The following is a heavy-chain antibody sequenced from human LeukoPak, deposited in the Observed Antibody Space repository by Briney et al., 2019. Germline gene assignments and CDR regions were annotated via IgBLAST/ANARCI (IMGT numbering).Heavy chain of an antibody. Sequence: GGSLRLSCAASGFTFSDYYMSWIRQAPGKGLEWVSGIGGGGGSTYYADSVKGRFLISRDNSKNTLYLQMNGLRAEDTAIYYCAKRWWPTPADYFFDYWGQGTLVTVSS. CDR2: IGGGGGST. CDR1: GFTFSDYY. V-gene: IGHV3-23*01. D-gene: IGHD2-8*02. CDR3: AKRWWPTPADYFFDY. J-gene: IGHJ4*02.